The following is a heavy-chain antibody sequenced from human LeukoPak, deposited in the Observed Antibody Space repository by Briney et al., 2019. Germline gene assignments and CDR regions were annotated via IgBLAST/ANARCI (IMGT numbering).Heavy chain of an antibody. CDR2: IYYSGST. Sequence: PSETLSLTCTVSGGSISSGGYYWSWIRQHPGKGLEWIGYIYYSGSTYYNPSLKSRVTISVDTSKNQFSLKLSSVTAADTAVYYCARHARGYCSSTSCYRIGGNYYYYMDVWGKGTTVTVSS. D-gene: IGHD2-2*01. CDR3: ARHARGYCSSTSCYRIGGNYYYYMDV. V-gene: IGHV4-31*03. CDR1: GGSISSGGYY. J-gene: IGHJ6*03.